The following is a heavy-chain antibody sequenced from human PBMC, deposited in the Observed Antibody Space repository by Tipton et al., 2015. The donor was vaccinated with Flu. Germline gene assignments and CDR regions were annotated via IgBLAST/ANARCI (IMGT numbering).Heavy chain of an antibody. V-gene: IGHV3-11*04. Sequence: SLRLSCAASGFTFSDYYMSWIRQAPGKGLEWVSYISSSGSTIYYADSVKGPFTISRDNAKNSLYLQMNSLRAEDTAVSYSARDSVRFGVVAVDFGGQGTLGTISS. CDR3: ARDSVRFGVVAVDF. J-gene: IGHJ4*02. CDR1: GFTFSDYY. CDR2: ISSSGSTI. D-gene: IGHD2-15*01.